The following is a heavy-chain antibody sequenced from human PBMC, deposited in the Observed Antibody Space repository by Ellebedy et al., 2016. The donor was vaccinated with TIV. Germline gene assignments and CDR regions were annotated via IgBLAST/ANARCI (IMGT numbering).Heavy chain of an antibody. CDR2: INPNSGGT. Sequence: AASVKVSCKASGGTFSNYAISWVRQAPGQGLEWMGWINPNSGGTNYAQKFQGWVTMTRDTSISTAYMELSRLRSDDTAVYYCARQSKGIISYYYYGMDVWGQGTTVTVSS. CDR3: ARQSKGIISYYYYGMDV. CDR1: GGTFSNYA. V-gene: IGHV1-2*04. J-gene: IGHJ6*02. D-gene: IGHD3-10*01.